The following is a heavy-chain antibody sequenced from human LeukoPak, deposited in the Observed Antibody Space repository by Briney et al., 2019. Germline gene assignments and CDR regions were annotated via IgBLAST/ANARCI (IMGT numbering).Heavy chain of an antibody. CDR1: GGSISSYY. CDR3: ARGHEEWELLQRAIHFDF. D-gene: IGHD2-2*02. J-gene: IGHJ4*02. CDR2: IYHSGSS. Sequence: SETLSLTCTVSGGSISSYYWSWIRQPPGKGLEWIGYIYHSGSSNHNPSLKSRVTISVDTSKKQFSLKLSSVTAADTAVYYCARGHEEWELLQRAIHFDFWGQGTLVTVSS. V-gene: IGHV4-59*08.